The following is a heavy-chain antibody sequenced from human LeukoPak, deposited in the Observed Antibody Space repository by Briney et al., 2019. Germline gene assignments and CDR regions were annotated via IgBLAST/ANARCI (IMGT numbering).Heavy chain of an antibody. Sequence: GGSLRLSCAASGFTFSSYAMSWVRQAPGKGLEWVSAISGSGGSTYYADSVKGRLTISRDNSKNTLYLQMNSLRVEDTAVYYCANDGPGPSVLQDYWGQGTLVTVSS. CDR2: ISGSGGST. CDR1: GFTFSSYA. CDR3: ANDGPGPSVLQDY. V-gene: IGHV3-23*01. D-gene: IGHD1-14*01. J-gene: IGHJ4*02.